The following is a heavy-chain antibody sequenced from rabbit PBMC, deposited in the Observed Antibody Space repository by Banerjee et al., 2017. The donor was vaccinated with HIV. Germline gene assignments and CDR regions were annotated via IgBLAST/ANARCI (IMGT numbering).Heavy chain of an antibody. Sequence: QSLEESGGDLVQPGASLTLTCTASGFSFSSDYDMCWVRQAPGKGLEWIACIYTGSGATYYASWAKGRFTISKASSTTVTLQMTSLTAADTATYFCARSSAGGVGYDFNLWGQGTLVTVS. CDR1: GFSFSSDYD. CDR2: IYTGSGAT. CDR3: ARSSAGGVGYDFNL. J-gene: IGHJ4*01. V-gene: IGHV1S40*01. D-gene: IGHD4-2*01.